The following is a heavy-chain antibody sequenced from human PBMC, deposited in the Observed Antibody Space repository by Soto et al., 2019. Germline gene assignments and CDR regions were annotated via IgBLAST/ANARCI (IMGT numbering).Heavy chain of an antibody. V-gene: IGHV4-30-4*01. J-gene: IGHJ3*02. CDR1: GGSISSGDYY. CDR3: ARLPTRDHDAFDI. Sequence: QVQLQESGPGLVKPSQTLSLTCTVSGGSISSGDYYWSWIRQPPGKGLEWIGYIYYSGSTYYNPSLKSRVTMSVDTSKNQFSLKLSSVTAADTAVYFCARLPTRDHDAFDIWGQGTMVTVSS. CDR2: IYYSGST.